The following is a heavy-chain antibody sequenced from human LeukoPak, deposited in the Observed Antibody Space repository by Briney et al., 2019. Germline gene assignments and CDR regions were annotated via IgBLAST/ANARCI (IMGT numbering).Heavy chain of an antibody. D-gene: IGHD1-1*01. CDR3: AQPIGPFDY. Sequence: GGSLRLSCAASGFTFSDYYMSWIRQAPGKGLEWVSAISGSGGSTYHADSVKGRFTISRDNSKNTLYLQMNSLRAEDTAVYYCAQPIGPFDYWGQGTLVTVSS. CDR2: ISGSGGST. V-gene: IGHV3-23*01. CDR1: GFTFSDYY. J-gene: IGHJ4*02.